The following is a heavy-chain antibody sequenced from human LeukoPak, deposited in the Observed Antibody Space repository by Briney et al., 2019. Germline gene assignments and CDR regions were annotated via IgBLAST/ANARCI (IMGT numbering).Heavy chain of an antibody. D-gene: IGHD1-26*01. Sequence: GGSLRLSCEASGFTFSSYAMSWVRQAPGSGLEWVSAIFGSGGTTYYADSVRGRFTISRDNSKNTLYLQMNSLRAEDTAVYYCAKGLNSGTYPYLDQCGQGTMVTVSS. J-gene: IGHJ4*02. CDR3: AKGLNSGTYPYLDQ. CDR2: IFGSGGTT. V-gene: IGHV3-23*01. CDR1: GFTFSSYA.